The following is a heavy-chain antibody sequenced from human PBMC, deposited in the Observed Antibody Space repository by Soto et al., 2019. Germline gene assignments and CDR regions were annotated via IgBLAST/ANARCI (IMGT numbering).Heavy chain of an antibody. CDR2: INHSGNT. V-gene: IGHV4-34*01. CDR3: ASFYNWNYGEGGDSFDI. D-gene: IGHD1-7*01. J-gene: IGHJ3*02. Sequence: SETLSLTCAVYGGSFSDYYWSWIRQPPGKGLEWIGEINHSGNTNYNPSLKSRVTISVDTSKNQFSLKLSSVTAADTAVYYCASFYNWNYGEGGDSFDIWGQGTMVTVSS. CDR1: GGSFSDYY.